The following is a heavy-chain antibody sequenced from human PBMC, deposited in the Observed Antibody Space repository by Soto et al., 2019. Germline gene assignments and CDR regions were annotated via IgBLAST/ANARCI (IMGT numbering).Heavy chain of an antibody. Sequence: EVQLLESGGGLVQPGGSLRLSCAASGFTFSSYPMTWVRQAPGEGLQWVSSISGSGASTFYADSVKGRFTISRDNSKNTLTLQMSSLRAGDTAIYYCAKYSSSWDEDYGGQGTLVTVSS. CDR2: ISGSGAST. J-gene: IGHJ4*02. V-gene: IGHV3-23*01. CDR3: AKYSSSWDEDY. D-gene: IGHD6-19*01. CDR1: GFTFSSYP.